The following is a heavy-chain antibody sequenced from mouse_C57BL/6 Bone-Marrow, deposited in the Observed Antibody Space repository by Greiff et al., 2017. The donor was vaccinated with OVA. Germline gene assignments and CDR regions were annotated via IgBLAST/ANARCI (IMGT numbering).Heavy chain of an antibody. D-gene: IGHD1-1*01. J-gene: IGHJ4*01. CDR2: IRSKSNNYAT. V-gene: IGHV10-1*01. CDR1: GFSFNTYA. CDR3: VRDYGSSYAMDY. Sequence: EVKLVESGGGLVQPKGSLKLSCAASGFSFNTYAMNWVRQAPGKGLEWVARIRSKSNNYATYYADSVKDRFTISRDDSESMLYLQMNNLKTEDTAMYYCVRDYGSSYAMDYWGQGTSVTVSS.